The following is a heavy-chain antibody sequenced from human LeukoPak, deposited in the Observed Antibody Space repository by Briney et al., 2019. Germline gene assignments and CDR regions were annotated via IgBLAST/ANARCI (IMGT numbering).Heavy chain of an antibody. CDR1: GSSFTSYW. J-gene: IGHJ3*02. CDR3: ARTPDCSSTSCFDAFDI. Sequence: GESLQISCEGSGSSFTSYWIGWVRQLAGKGLEWMGIIYPGDSDTRYSPSFQGQVTISADKSISTAYLQWSSLKASDTAMYYCARTPDCSSTSCFDAFDIWGQGTMVTVSS. CDR2: IYPGDSDT. V-gene: IGHV5-51*01. D-gene: IGHD2-2*01.